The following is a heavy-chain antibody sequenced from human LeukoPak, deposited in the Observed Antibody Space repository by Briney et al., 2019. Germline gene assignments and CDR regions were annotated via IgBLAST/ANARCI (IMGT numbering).Heavy chain of an antibody. Sequence: SETLSLTCAVYGGSFSGYYWSWIRQPPGKGLEWIGEINHSGSTNYNPSLKSRVTISVDTSKNQFSLKLSSVTAADTAVYYCASGPYITIFGVVIIGAHFDYWGQGTLVTVSS. CDR3: ASGPYITIFGVVIIGAHFDY. V-gene: IGHV4-34*01. CDR1: GGSFSGYY. CDR2: INHSGST. D-gene: IGHD3-3*01. J-gene: IGHJ4*02.